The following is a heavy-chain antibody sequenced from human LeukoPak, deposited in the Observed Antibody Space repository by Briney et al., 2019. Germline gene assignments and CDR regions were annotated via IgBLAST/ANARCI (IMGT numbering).Heavy chain of an antibody. CDR2: IYYSGST. D-gene: IGHD6-6*01. CDR1: GGSISSGGYY. Sequence: SETLSLTCTVSGGSISSGGYYWSWIRQHPGKGLEWIGYIYYSGSTYYNPSLKSRVTISVDTSKNQFSLKLSSVTAAATAVYYCATSQPMYSSSYYFDYWGQGTLVTVSS. J-gene: IGHJ4*02. V-gene: IGHV4-31*03. CDR3: ATSQPMYSSSYYFDY.